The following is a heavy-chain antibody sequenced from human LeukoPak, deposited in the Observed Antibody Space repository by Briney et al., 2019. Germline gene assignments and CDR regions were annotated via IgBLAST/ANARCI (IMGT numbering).Heavy chain of an antibody. CDR1: GFTFSSYW. CDR3: ARDQAAAGSSYYYYGMYF. D-gene: IGHD6-13*01. Sequence: PGGSLRLSCAASGFTFSSYWMHWVRQAPGKGLVWVSRINSDGSSTSYADSVKGRFTISRDNAKNTLYLQINSLRAEDTAVYYCARDQAAAGSSYYYYGMYFWGKGTTVTVSS. J-gene: IGHJ6*04. CDR2: INSDGSST. V-gene: IGHV3-74*01.